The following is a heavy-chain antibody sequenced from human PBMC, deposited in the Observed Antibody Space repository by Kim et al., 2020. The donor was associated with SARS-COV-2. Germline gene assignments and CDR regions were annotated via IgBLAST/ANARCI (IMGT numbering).Heavy chain of an antibody. V-gene: IGHV3-73*01. CDR3: TRTMTGYGMDV. Sequence: TAYAATVKGRFTISRDDSKTTAYLQMNSLKTEDTAVYYCTRTMTGYGMDVWGQGTTVTVSS. CDR2: T. D-gene: IGHD3-22*01. J-gene: IGHJ6*02.